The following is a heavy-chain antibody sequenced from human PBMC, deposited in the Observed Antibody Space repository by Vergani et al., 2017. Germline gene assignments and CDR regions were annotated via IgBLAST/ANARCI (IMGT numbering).Heavy chain of an antibody. Sequence: QVQLVQSGAEVKKPGASVKVSCKASGYTFTGYYMHWVRQAPGQGLEWMGWNNPNSGGTNYAQKFQGRVTMTRETSISTAYMELSRLRSDDPAVYYCARVIDFWSGCDYWGQGTLVTVSS. CDR2: NNPNSGGT. J-gene: IGHJ4*02. D-gene: IGHD3-3*01. CDR1: GYTFTGYY. CDR3: ARVIDFWSGCDY. V-gene: IGHV1-2*02.